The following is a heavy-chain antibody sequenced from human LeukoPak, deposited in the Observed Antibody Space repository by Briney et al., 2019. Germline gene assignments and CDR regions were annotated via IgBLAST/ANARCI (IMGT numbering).Heavy chain of an antibody. J-gene: IGHJ4*02. Sequence: PGGSLRLSCAASGFTFSCYAMSWVRQAPGKGLEWVSAISGSGGSTYYADSVKGRFTISRDNSKNTLYLQMNSLRAEDTAVYYCAKDSSGWYVRTNGLDYWGQGTLVTVSS. CDR3: AKDSSGWYVRTNGLDY. D-gene: IGHD6-19*01. V-gene: IGHV3-23*01. CDR1: GFTFSCYA. CDR2: ISGSGGST.